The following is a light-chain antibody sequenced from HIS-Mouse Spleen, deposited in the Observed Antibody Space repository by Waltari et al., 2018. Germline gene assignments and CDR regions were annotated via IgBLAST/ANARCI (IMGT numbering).Light chain of an antibody. CDR1: GSDVGGYNH. Sequence: QSALTQPRSVSGSPGQSVTISCTGTGSDVGGYNHFSGYQQHPGKAPKLMIYDVSKRPSGVPDRFSGSKSGNTASLTISGLQAEDEADYYCCSYAGSYTWVFGGGTKLTVL. CDR3: CSYAGSYTWV. CDR2: DVS. V-gene: IGLV2-11*01. J-gene: IGLJ3*02.